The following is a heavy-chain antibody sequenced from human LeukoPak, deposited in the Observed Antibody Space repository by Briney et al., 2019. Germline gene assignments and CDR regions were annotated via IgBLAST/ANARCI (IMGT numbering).Heavy chain of an antibody. CDR2: ISASSSYT. D-gene: IGHD6-13*01. J-gene: IGHJ4*02. V-gene: IGHV3-11*03. Sequence: GGSLTLSWLVAGIPFSDYYMNWIRLAPAMVLEWISYISASSSYTDYADSVKGRFTISRDNAKNTLYLQMNSLGVEDTAVYYCAAGTAADFWGQGTLVSVSS. CDR3: AAGTAADF. CDR1: GIPFSDYY.